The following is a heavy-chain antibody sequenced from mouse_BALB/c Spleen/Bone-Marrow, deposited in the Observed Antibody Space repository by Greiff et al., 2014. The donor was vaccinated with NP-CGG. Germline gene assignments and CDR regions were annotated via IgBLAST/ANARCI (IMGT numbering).Heavy chain of an antibody. Sequence: VQLKESGAELVKPGASVKLSCTASGFNIKDTYMHWVKQRSEQGLEWIGRIDPANGNTKYDPKFQGKATITADTSSNTAYLQLSSLTSEDTAVYYCAAYYYGSSQFAYWGQGTLVTVSA. J-gene: IGHJ3*01. CDR3: AAYYYGSSQFAY. CDR1: GFNIKDTY. V-gene: IGHV14-3*02. CDR2: IDPANGNT. D-gene: IGHD1-1*01.